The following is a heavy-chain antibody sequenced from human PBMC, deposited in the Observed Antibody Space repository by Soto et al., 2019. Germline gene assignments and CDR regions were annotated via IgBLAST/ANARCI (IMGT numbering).Heavy chain of an antibody. J-gene: IGHJ6*02. CDR1: GLTFSSYG. Sequence: PGGSLRLSCASSGLTFSSYGMHWVRQAPGKGLEWVAVISYDGSNKYYADSVKGRFTISRDNSKNTLYLQMSSLKPEDTAVYYCAKGTEVWAYYYYYCMDAWGQGTAVTVSS. D-gene: IGHD2-8*01. CDR2: ISYDGSNK. CDR3: AKGTEVWAYYYYYCMDA. V-gene: IGHV3-30*18.